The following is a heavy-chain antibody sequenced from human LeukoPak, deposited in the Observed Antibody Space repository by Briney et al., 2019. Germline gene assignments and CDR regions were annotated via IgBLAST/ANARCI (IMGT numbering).Heavy chain of an antibody. CDR1: GFTVSDAW. CDR2: IKSKPDGGTT. Sequence: GGSLRLSCAASGFTVSDAWMHWVRQAPGGGLEWVVRIKSKPDGGTTDYAAPVKGRFTISRDESESALYLQMSSLTTDDTAVYYCVAREAWGQGTLVTVSS. J-gene: IGHJ5*02. CDR3: VAREA. V-gene: IGHV3-15*01.